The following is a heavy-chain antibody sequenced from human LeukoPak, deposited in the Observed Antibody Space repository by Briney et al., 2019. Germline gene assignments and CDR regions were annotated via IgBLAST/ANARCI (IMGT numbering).Heavy chain of an antibody. Sequence: ASVKVSCKASGYIFTDYYMYWVRQAPGQGPEWMGWINPNSGGTNYAQKFQGRVTMTRNTSISTAYMELSSLRSEDTAVYYCARDIVGANYWGQGTLVTVSS. V-gene: IGHV1-2*02. J-gene: IGHJ4*02. CDR3: ARDIVGANY. D-gene: IGHD1-26*01. CDR1: GYIFTDYY. CDR2: INPNSGGT.